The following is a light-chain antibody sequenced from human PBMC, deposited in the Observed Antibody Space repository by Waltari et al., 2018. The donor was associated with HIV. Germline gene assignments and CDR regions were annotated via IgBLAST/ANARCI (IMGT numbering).Light chain of an antibody. CDR2: GAS. Sequence: EILMTQSPATLSVSPGERATLSCRASQSVNSNLAWYQQKPGQAPRLLIYGASTRATDIPARFSGSGSGTEFTLTISSLQSEDFAVYYCQHYNNWPPWTFGQGTKVEIK. V-gene: IGKV3-15*01. CDR3: QHYNNWPPWT. CDR1: QSVNSN. J-gene: IGKJ1*01.